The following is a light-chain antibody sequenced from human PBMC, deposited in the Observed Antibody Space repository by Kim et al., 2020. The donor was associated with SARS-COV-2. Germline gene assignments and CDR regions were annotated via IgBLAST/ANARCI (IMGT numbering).Light chain of an antibody. J-gene: IGKJ4*01. CDR1: QSIGKR. CDR2: AAS. V-gene: IGKV1-39*01. Sequence: VGDRVTIACRASQSIGKRLNWYQQRPGKAPKLLIYAASTLQSGVPSRFSGTGSGTDFALTISSLQPEDFATYYCQQSYTTPWLSFGGGTKVDIK. CDR3: QQSYTTPWLS.